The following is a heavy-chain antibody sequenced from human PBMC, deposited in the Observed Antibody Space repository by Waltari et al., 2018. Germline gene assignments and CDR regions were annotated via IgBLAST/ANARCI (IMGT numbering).Heavy chain of an antibody. CDR2: IWYDGSNK. CDR3: ARDKSIAARPRWYFDL. V-gene: IGHV3-33*01. CDR1: GFTFSSYG. D-gene: IGHD6-6*01. Sequence: QVQLVESGGGVVQPGRSLRLSCAASGFTFSSYGMHWVRQAPGKGLEWVAVIWYDGSNKYYADSVKGRFTISRDNSKNTLYLQMNSLRAEDTAVYYCARDKSIAARPRWYFDLWGRGTLVTVSS. J-gene: IGHJ2*01.